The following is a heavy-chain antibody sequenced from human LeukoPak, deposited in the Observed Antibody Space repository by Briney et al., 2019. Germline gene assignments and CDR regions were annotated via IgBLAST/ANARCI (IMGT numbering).Heavy chain of an antibody. D-gene: IGHD6-13*01. J-gene: IGHJ4*02. CDR2: IKQDGSEK. CDR3: AKNSWQQLMYY. V-gene: IGHV3-7*01. CDR1: GFTFSSYW. Sequence: PGGSLRLSCAASGFTFSSYWMSWVRQAPGKGLEWVANIKQDGSEKYYVDSVKGRFTISRDNAKNSLYLQMNSLRAEDTAVYYCAKNSWQQLMYYWGQGTLVTVSS.